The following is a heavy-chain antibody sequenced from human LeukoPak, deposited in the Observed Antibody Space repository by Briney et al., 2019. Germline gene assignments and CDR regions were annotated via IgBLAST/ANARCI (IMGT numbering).Heavy chain of an antibody. D-gene: IGHD3-3*01. CDR2: INPNSGGT. Sequence: ASVKVSCKASGYTFTRYYMHWVRQAPGQGLEWMGWINPNSGGTNYAQKFQGRVTMTRDTSISTAYMELSRLRSDDTAVYYCARDALRFLEWLSGNWFDPWGQGTLVTVSS. V-gene: IGHV1-2*02. CDR1: GYTFTRYY. J-gene: IGHJ5*02. CDR3: ARDALRFLEWLSGNWFDP.